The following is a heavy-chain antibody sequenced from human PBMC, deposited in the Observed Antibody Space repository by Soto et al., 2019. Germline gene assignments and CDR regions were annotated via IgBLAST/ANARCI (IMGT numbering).Heavy chain of an antibody. V-gene: IGHV3-23*01. CDR1: GFTFSSYA. CDR2: ISGSGGST. CDR3: AKRGGSGWHEDAYYYYGMGV. D-gene: IGHD6-19*01. Sequence: EVQLLESGGGLVQPGGSLRLSCAASGFTFSSYAMSWVRQAPGKGLEWVSAISGSGGSTYYADSVKGRFTISRDNSKNTLYLQMNSLRADDTAVYYCAKRGGSGWHEDAYYYYGMGVWGQGTTVTVSS. J-gene: IGHJ6*02.